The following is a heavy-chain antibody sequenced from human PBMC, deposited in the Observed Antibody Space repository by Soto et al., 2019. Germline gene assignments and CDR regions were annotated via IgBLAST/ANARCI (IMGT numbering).Heavy chain of an antibody. V-gene: IGHV1-69*13. CDR3: VRDSGAKLSSS. J-gene: IGHJ4*02. Sequence: ASVKVSCKASGGTFSSYRINWVRQAPGQGLEWMGGIVPIYRTADSAQEFQGRVTITADESARTAYMELRSLKSRDTAVYYCVRDSGAKLSSSWGPGTLVTVSS. CDR1: GGTFSSYR. CDR2: IVPIYRTA. D-gene: IGHD6-13*01.